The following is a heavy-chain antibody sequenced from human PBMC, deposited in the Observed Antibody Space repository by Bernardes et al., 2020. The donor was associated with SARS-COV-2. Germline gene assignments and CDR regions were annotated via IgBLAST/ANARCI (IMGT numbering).Heavy chain of an antibody. J-gene: IGHJ5*01. CDR1: GLYW. Sequence: GGSLRLSCAASGLYWTHWVRQTPGKGLVWVSRINIDGTTTNYADSVKGRFIISRDNAKNMLYLQMNSLRGEDTAVYYCATAGNYRLDSWGQGTLVTVSS. CDR3: ATAGNYRLDS. CDR2: INIDGTTT. D-gene: IGHD1-7*01. V-gene: IGHV3-74*01.